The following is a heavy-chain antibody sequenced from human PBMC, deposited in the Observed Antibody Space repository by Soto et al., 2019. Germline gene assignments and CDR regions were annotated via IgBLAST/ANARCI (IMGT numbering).Heavy chain of an antibody. J-gene: IGHJ4*02. CDR2: ISDTGGST. V-gene: IGHV3-23*01. D-gene: IGHD6-19*01. CDR1: GFTFKESA. Sequence: EVRLLEAGGGLKQPGGSLRLSCAASGFTFKESAMNWVRQAPGEGLEWVASISDTGGSTWYAESVRGRLSISRDNSKNTLYLQMNSLRGEDTAVYYCAKGRGSGWAWYFDNWGQGTLVTVSS. CDR3: AKGRGSGWAWYFDN.